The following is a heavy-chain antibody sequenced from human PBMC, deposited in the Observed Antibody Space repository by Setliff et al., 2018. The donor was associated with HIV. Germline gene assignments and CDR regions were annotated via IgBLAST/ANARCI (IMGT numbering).Heavy chain of an antibody. V-gene: IGHV4-59*01. CDR1: GGSISSYY. Sequence: LSLTCTVSGGSISSYYWTWIRQPPGKGLEWIGYLHYNGNTNSNSSLKSRLTMSVDTSRNHFSLKLNSVTTADTAMYYCALETDTPGQRWFAPWGQGALVTVSS. CDR2: LHYNGNT. J-gene: IGHJ5*02. D-gene: IGHD3-3*02. CDR3: ALETDTPGQRWFAP.